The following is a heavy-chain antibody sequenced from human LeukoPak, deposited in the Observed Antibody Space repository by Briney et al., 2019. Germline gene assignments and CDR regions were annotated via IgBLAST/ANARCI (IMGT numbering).Heavy chain of an antibody. CDR3: AVPYDSSGYADWYFDL. J-gene: IGHJ2*01. CDR1: GFTFSSYS. D-gene: IGHD3-22*01. CDR2: ISSSSSYI. V-gene: IGHV3-21*01. Sequence: PGGSLRLSCAASGFTFSSYSMNWVRQAPGKGLEWVSSISSSSSYIYYADSVKGRFTISRDNAKNSLYLQMNSLRAEDTAVYYCAVPYDSSGYADWYFDLWGRGTLVTVSS.